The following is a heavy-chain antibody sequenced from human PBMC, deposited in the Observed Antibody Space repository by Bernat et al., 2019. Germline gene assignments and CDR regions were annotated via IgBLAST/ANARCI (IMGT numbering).Heavy chain of an antibody. D-gene: IGHD3-10*01. J-gene: IGHJ3*01. Sequence: EVQLVQSGAEVKKPGESLKISCKGSGYSFTSYWIGWVRQMPGKGLEWMGIIYPGDSDTRYSPSFPGQVTNSAHKSISTAYPQWSSLEAAGSARYYCSRLSFFGGPHENSFAFWGQGTMVTVSS. CDR3: SRLSFFGGPHENSFAF. CDR1: GYSFTSYW. V-gene: IGHV5-51*03. CDR2: IYPGDSDT.